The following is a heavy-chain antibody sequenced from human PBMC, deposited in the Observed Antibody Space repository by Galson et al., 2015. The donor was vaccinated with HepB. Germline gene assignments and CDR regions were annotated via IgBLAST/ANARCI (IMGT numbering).Heavy chain of an antibody. J-gene: IGHJ6*03. CDR3: ARDHGDSSGYYPYMDV. CDR1: GGTFSSYA. CDR2: IIPIFGTA. D-gene: IGHD3-22*01. V-gene: IGHV1-69*13. Sequence: SVKVSCKASGGTFSSYAISWVRQAPGQGLEWMGGIIPIFGTANYAQKFQGRVTITADESTSTAYMELSSLRSEDTAVYYCARDHGDSSGYYPYMDVWGKGTTVTVSS.